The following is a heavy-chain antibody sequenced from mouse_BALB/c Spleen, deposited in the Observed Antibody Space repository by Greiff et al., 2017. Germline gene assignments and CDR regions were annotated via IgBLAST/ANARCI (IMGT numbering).Heavy chain of an antibody. CDR3: TPYGYDLLFAY. J-gene: IGHJ3*01. CDR1: GYTFTSYY. D-gene: IGHD2-2*01. Sequence: VQLQQSGDDLVKPGASVKLSCKASGYTFTSYYMYWVKQRPGQGLEWIGEINPSNGGTNFNEKFKSKATLTVDKSSSTAYMQLSSLTSEDSAVYYCTPYGYDLLFAYWGQGTLVTVSA. CDR2: INPSNGGT. V-gene: IGHV1S16*01.